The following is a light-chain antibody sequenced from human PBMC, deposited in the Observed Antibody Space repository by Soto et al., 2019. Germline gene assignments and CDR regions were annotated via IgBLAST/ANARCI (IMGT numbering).Light chain of an antibody. Sequence: DIQMTQSPSSLSASVGDRVTITCRASQTISIYLNWYQQRPGKAPKLLIYAASNLQSGVPSRFSGSGSGTDFTLTISSLQPADFATYYCQQSYTTPYTFGQGTKLEIK. CDR1: QTISIY. J-gene: IGKJ2*01. CDR3: QQSYTTPYT. CDR2: AAS. V-gene: IGKV1-39*01.